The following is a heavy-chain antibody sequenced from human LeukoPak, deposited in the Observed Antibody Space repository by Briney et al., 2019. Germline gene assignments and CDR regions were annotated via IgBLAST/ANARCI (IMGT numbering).Heavy chain of an antibody. J-gene: IGHJ3*02. D-gene: IGHD6-6*01. CDR1: GGSISSGSYY. CDR2: IYTSGST. V-gene: IGHV4-61*02. CDR3: ARTIFEYSSSSWAFDI. Sequence: PSETLSLTCTVSGGSISSGSYYWSSIRQPAGKGLEWIGRIYTSGSTNYNPSLKSRATISVDTSKNQFSLKLSSVTAADTAVYYCARTIFEYSSSSWAFDIWGQGTMVTVSS.